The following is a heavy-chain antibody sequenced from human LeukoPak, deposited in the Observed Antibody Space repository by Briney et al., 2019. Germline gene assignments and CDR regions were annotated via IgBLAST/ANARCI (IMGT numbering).Heavy chain of an antibody. CDR1: GFTISSYTFGSYT. CDR2: ISGSGGST. D-gene: IGHD2/OR15-2a*01. CDR3: AKDRDTEQPLLLSYFDY. Sequence: PGGSLRLSCAASGFTISSYTFGSYTMNWVRQAPGKGLEWVSVISGSGGSTYYADSVKGRFTISRDNSKNTLYLQVSSLRAEDTAVYYCAKDRDTEQPLLLSYFDYWGQGTLVTVAS. V-gene: IGHV3-23*01. J-gene: IGHJ4*02.